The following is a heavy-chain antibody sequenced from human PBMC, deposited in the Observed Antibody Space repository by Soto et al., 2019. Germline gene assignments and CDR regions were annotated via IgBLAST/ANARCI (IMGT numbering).Heavy chain of an antibody. J-gene: IGHJ4*02. CDR1: GFTFSSNW. D-gene: IGHD6-13*01. V-gene: IGHV3-74*01. CDR2: INSDGSIT. CDR3: ARGSSSWYVSFDY. Sequence: GGSLRLSCAASGFTFSSNWMHWVRQAPGKGLVWVSRINSDGSITSYADSVKGQFTISRDNAKNSVYLQMNSLRAEDTAVYYCARGSSSWYVSFDYWGQGILVTVSS.